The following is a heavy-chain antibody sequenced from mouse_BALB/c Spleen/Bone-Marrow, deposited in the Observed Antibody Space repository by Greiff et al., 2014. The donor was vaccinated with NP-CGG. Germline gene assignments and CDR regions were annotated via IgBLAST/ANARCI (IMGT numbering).Heavy chain of an antibody. V-gene: IGHV1-54*01. J-gene: IGHJ2*01. D-gene: IGHD3-2*01. CDR3: AREWTARTPSY. CDR1: GYAFTSYL. Sequence: QVQLKQSGAELVRPGTSVKVSCKASGYAFTSYLIEWIKQRPRQGLEWIGVINPGSGGANYNEKFKGEATLTADKSSSTAYMQISSLTSDDSAVYFCAREWTARTPSYWGQGTALTVSS. CDR2: INPGSGGA.